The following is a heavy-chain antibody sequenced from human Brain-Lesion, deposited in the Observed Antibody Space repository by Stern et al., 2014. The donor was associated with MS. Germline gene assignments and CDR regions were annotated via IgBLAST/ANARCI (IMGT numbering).Heavy chain of an antibody. CDR1: GGSINTNNYY. CDR3: ARTGDDFGDYSLSY. J-gene: IGHJ4*02. Sequence: VQLEESGPGLVKPSETLSLTCTVSGGSINTNNYYWGWIRQPPGKGLEWIGNIYSSGSTFYSPSLKSRFTMPVDPSKNQFSLKRSSVTAADTAVYYCARTGDDFGDYSLSYWGQGTLVTVSS. CDR2: IYSSGST. V-gene: IGHV4-39*01. D-gene: IGHD4-17*01.